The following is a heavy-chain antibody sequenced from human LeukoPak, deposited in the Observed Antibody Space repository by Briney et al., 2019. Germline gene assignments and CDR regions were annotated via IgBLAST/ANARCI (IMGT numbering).Heavy chain of an antibody. CDR2: IYSGGST. J-gene: IGHJ3*02. Sequence: PGGSLRLSCAASGFTVSSNYMSWVRQAPGKGLEWVSVIYSGGSTYYADSVKGRFTISRDNSKNTLYLQMNSLRAEDTAVYYCARTAFCGGDCYYDGFDMWGQGTMVTVSS. V-gene: IGHV3-53*01. D-gene: IGHD2-21*02. CDR1: GFTVSSNY. CDR3: ARTAFCGGDCYYDGFDM.